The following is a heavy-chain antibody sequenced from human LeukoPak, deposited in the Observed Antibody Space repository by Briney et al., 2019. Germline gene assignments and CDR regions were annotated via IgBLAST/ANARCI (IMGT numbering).Heavy chain of an antibody. CDR1: GGTFSSYA. J-gene: IGHJ4*02. CDR2: IIPILGIA. V-gene: IGHV1-69*04. Sequence: SVKVSCKASGGTFSSYAISWVRQAPGQGLEWMGRIIPILGIANYAQKFQGRVTITADKSTSTAYMELSSLRSEDTAVYYCATRTTVTPKAYFDYWAREPWSPSPQ. D-gene: IGHD4-11*01. CDR3: ATRTTVTPKAYFDY.